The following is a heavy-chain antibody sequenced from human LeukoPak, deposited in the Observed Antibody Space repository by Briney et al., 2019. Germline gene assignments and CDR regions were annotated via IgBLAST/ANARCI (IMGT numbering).Heavy chain of an antibody. V-gene: IGHV4-39*01. D-gene: IGHD1-26*01. CDR3: ARLGGTTDFDY. CDR2: IYHSGST. Sequence: PSETLSLTCTVSGGSISSSFYYWGWIRQPPGKGLEWIGSIYHSGSTYYNPSLKSRVTISVDTSRNQFSLKLSSVTAADTAVYYCARLGGTTDFDYWGQGTLVTVSS. CDR1: GGSISSSFYY. J-gene: IGHJ4*02.